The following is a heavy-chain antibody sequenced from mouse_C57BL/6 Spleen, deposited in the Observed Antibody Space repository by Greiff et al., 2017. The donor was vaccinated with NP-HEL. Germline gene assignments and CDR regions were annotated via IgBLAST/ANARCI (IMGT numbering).Heavy chain of an antibody. D-gene: IGHD1-1*01. Sequence: EVQVVESGPGLVKPSQSLSLTCSVTGYSITSGYYWNWIRQFPGNKLEWMGYISYDGSNNYNPSLKNRISITRDTSKNQFFLKLNSVTTEDTATYYCARRGYGSSYEGFDYWGQGTTLTVSS. CDR3: ARRGYGSSYEGFDY. CDR1: GYSITSGYY. CDR2: ISYDGSN. J-gene: IGHJ2*01. V-gene: IGHV3-6*01.